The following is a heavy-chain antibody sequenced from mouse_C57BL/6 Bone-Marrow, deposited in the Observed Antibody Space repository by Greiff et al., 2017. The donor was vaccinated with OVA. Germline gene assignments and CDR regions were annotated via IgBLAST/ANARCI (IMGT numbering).Heavy chain of an antibody. CDR1: GFTFSDYY. Sequence: DVQLVESEGGLVQPGSSMKLSCTASGFTFSDYYMAWVRQVPEKGLEWVANINYDGSSTYYLDSLKSRFIISRDNAKNILYLQMSSLKSEDTATYYCARERWLLLYWYFDVWGTGTTVTVSS. D-gene: IGHD2-3*01. CDR2: INYDGSST. CDR3: ARERWLLLYWYFDV. J-gene: IGHJ1*03. V-gene: IGHV5-16*01.